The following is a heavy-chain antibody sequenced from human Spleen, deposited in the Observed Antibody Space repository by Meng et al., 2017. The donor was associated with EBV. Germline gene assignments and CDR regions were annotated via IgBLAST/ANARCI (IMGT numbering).Heavy chain of an antibody. J-gene: IGHJ5*02. Sequence: QLQLVQSGAEVKKPGSSMKVACKASGGTFSRYTFSWVRQAPGQGLEWMAGFTPIFGTTNYAQKFDDRLTISADTSTTTVYMGLSSLRSEDTAVYFCASLNDYSSGSTSWGQGTLVTVSS. CDR3: ASLNDYSSGSTS. CDR1: GGTFSRYT. D-gene: IGHD6-19*01. V-gene: IGHV1-69*06. CDR2: FTPIFGTT.